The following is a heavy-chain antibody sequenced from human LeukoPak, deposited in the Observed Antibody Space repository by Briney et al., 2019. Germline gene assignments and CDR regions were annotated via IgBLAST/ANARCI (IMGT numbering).Heavy chain of an antibody. CDR1: GGSFSGYY. Sequence: SETLSLTCAVYGGSFSGYYWSWIRQPPGKGLEWIGEINHSGSTNYNPSLKSRVTISVDTSKNQFSLKLSSVTAADTAVYYCAREEAMILGHIDYWGQGTLVTVSS. D-gene: IGHD5-12*01. J-gene: IGHJ4*02. CDR3: AREEAMILGHIDY. V-gene: IGHV4-34*01. CDR2: INHSGST.